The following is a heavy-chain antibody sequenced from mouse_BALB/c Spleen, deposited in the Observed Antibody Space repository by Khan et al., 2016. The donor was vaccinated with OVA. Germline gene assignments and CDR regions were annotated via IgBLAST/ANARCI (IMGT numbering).Heavy chain of an antibody. J-gene: IGHJ2*01. CDR1: GYSFTGYF. V-gene: IGHV1-20*02. CDR3: ARKNGSDFEY. Sequence: VQLKESGPELVKPGASVKISCKASGYSFTGYFMNWVMQSHGKSLEWIGRINPHIGETFYNQKFKGKAILTVDESSSTVHMELRSLAAEDSAVYYCARKNGSDFEYWGQGTTLTVSS. D-gene: IGHD1-1*01. CDR2: INPHIGET.